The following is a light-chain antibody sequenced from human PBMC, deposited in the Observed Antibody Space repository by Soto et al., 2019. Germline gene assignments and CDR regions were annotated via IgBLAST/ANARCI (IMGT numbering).Light chain of an antibody. Sequence: DIQMTQSPSTLSASVGDRVTFTCRASQSIGNWLAWYQQKPGKAPKLLIYKASNLESGVPSRFSGSGSGTEVTLTISNLQPDEFATYYCQHYNNYSGFGQGTKLEIK. J-gene: IGKJ2*03. CDR2: KAS. V-gene: IGKV1-5*03. CDR1: QSIGNW. CDR3: QHYNNYSG.